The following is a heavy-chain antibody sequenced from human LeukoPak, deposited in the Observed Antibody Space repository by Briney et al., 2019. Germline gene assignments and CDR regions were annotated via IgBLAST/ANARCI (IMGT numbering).Heavy chain of an antibody. CDR1: GFTFSSYA. CDR2: ISASGGST. Sequence: GSLRLSCAASGFTFSSYAMSWVRQAPGKGLEWVSAISASGGSTYYADSVKGRFTISRDNSKNTLYLQMNSLRAEDTAVYYCAKVIWFGELFFDYWGQGTPVTVSS. CDR3: AKVIWFGELFFDY. V-gene: IGHV3-23*01. D-gene: IGHD3-10*01. J-gene: IGHJ4*02.